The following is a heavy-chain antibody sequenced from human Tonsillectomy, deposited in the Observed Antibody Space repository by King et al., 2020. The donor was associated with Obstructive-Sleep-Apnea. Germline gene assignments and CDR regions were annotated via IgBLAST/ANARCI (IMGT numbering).Heavy chain of an antibody. J-gene: IGHJ6*02. CDR1: GFTFRSYG. CDR2: IWYDGSYK. D-gene: IGHD2-15*01. V-gene: IGHV3-33*01. CDR3: ARDYIEVVVAGSQVGMDV. Sequence: VQLVESGGGVVQPGRSLRLSCEVSGFTFRSYGMHWVRQAPGKGLEWGAVIWYDGSYKYYADSVKGRFTIYRDNSKNTLYLEMRSLRVEDTAVYYCARDYIEVVVAGSQVGMDVWGPGTSVTVSS.